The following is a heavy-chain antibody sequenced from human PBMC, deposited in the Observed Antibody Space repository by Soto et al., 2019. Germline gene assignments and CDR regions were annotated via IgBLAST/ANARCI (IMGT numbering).Heavy chain of an antibody. J-gene: IGHJ4*02. D-gene: IGHD4-17*01. Sequence: QVQLVESGGGVVQPGRSLRLSCAASGFTFSSFGMHWVRQAPGKGLEWVAVVSYEGSHKYYADSVKGRFTISRDNSENMLYLQMNSLRGEDTAVYYWSRDEDKTTGTTCHLDDWGPGTLVTVSS. V-gene: IGHV3-30*03. CDR3: SRDEDKTTGTTCHLDD. CDR1: GFTFSSFG. CDR2: VSYEGSHK.